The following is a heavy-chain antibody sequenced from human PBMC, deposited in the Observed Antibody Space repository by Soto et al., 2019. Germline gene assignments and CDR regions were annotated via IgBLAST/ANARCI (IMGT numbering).Heavy chain of an antibody. D-gene: IGHD3-10*01. CDR2: ISGSGHTT. J-gene: IGHJ4*02. CDR3: AKDGYFGSGSRDYFDY. Sequence: EVQVLESGGGLVQPGGSLRLSCAASGFTFRNYAMSWVRQTPGKGLEWVSDISGSGHTTHYADCVKGRFTISRDNSKNTLFLQMNSLRVEDTAVYYCAKDGYFGSGSRDYFDYWGQGTLVSVSS. V-gene: IGHV3-23*01. CDR1: GFTFRNYA.